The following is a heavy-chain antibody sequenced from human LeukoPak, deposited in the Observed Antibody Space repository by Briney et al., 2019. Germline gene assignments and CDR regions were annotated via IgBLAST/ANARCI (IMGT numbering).Heavy chain of an antibody. CDR3: ARYPYGSGSTSFDI. D-gene: IGHD3-10*01. Sequence: QPGRSLRLSCAASGFTFRSYGMHWVRQAPGKGLEWVAVIWYDGSNKYYADSVKGRFIISRDNSKNTLYLQMNSLRAEDTAVYYCARYPYGSGSTSFDIWGQGTMVTVSS. CDR2: IWYDGSNK. V-gene: IGHV3-33*01. J-gene: IGHJ3*02. CDR1: GFTFRSYG.